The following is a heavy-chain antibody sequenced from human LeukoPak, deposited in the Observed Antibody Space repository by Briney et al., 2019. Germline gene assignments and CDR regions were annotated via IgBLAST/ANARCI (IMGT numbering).Heavy chain of an antibody. D-gene: IGHD2-21*02. CDR1: GFTFSTHS. Sequence: GGSLRLSCAASGFTFSTHSMSWVRQAPGKGLEWVSAISGNGASTYYADSVKGRFAISRDNSKNTLYLQMYSLRAEDTAVYYCARDLTASIWGQGTMVTVSS. CDR3: ARDLTASI. J-gene: IGHJ3*02. CDR2: ISGNGAST. V-gene: IGHV3-23*01.